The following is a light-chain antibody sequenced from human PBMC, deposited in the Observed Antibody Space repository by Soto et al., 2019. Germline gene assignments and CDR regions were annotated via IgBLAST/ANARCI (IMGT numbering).Light chain of an antibody. Sequence: DIQMTPSPSSLSASVVDRVTITCRASQSISSYLNWYQQKPGKAPKLLIYAASSLQSGVPSRFSGSGSGTDFTLTISSLQPEDFATYYCQQSYSTPRVTFGQGTKVDIK. CDR2: AAS. V-gene: IGKV1-39*01. CDR3: QQSYSTPRVT. CDR1: QSISSY. J-gene: IGKJ1*01.